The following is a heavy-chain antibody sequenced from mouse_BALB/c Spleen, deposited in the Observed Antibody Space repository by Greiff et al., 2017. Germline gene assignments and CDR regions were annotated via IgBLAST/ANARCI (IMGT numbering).Heavy chain of an antibody. Sequence: VKLQESGAELVKPGASVKLSCKASGYTFTSYYMYWVKQRPGQGLEWIGEINPSNGGTNFNEKFKSKATLTVDKSSSTAYMQLSSLTSEDSAVYYCTRGINYVVDYWGQGTTLTVSS. CDR3: TRGINYVVDY. CDR1: GYTFTSYY. V-gene: IGHV1S81*02. J-gene: IGHJ2*01. CDR2: INPSNGGT. D-gene: IGHD2-1*01.